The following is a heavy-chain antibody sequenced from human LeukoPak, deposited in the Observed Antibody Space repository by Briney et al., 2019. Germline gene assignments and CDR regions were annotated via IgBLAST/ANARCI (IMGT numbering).Heavy chain of an antibody. CDR2: LYYIGST. CDR3: ARARIGGWFDP. D-gene: IGHD2-15*01. Sequence: SETLSLTCTVSGASISSYYWSWIRQSPGKGLEWIGYLYYIGSTDYNPSLKSRVTISVDTSKNEFFMKLKSVTAADTAMYYCARARIGGWFDPWGQGTLATVSS. J-gene: IGHJ5*02. CDR1: GASISSYY. V-gene: IGHV4-59*01.